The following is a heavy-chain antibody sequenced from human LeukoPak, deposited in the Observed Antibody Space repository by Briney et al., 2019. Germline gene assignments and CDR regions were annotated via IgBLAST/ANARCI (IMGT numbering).Heavy chain of an antibody. J-gene: IGHJ4*02. CDR2: IHYSGST. V-gene: IGHV4-59*12. CDR3: AREGGPYRPLDY. CDR1: GGSISSYY. Sequence: SETLSLTCTVSGGSISSYYWNWIRQPPGKGLEWIGYIHYSGSTNHNPSLKSRVAISVDKSENHISLKLTSVTAADTAVYYCAREGGPYRPLDYSGQGTLVTVAS.